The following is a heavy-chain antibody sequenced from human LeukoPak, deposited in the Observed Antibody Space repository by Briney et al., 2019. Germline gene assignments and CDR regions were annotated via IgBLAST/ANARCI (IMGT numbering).Heavy chain of an antibody. J-gene: IGHJ4*02. CDR3: TNGDCRGGRCSSGAY. V-gene: IGHV3-30*02. CDR1: GFTFRIYG. CDR2: TRDDGSKN. Sequence: PGGSLRLSCAASGFTFRIYGMHWVRQAPGKGLDWVAYTRDDGSKNWYGDSVKGRFTISRDNPKNTLYLQMKSLRGEDTAVYYCTNGDCRGGRCSSGAYWGQGTLVTVSS. D-gene: IGHD2-15*01.